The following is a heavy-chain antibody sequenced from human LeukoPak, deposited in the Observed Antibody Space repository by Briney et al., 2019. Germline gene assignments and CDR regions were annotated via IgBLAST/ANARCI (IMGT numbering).Heavy chain of an antibody. Sequence: GGSLRLSCAVSGFSFSIYEMHWVRQAPGKGLVWVSRIKSDGSTNYADSVKGRFTISRDNAKNTVSLQMNSLRAEDTGVYYCARAPSEIGGYYPEYFRHWGQGTLVTVSS. J-gene: IGHJ1*01. CDR1: GFSFSIYE. D-gene: IGHD3-22*01. V-gene: IGHV3-74*01. CDR2: IKSDGST. CDR3: ARAPSEIGGYYPEYFRH.